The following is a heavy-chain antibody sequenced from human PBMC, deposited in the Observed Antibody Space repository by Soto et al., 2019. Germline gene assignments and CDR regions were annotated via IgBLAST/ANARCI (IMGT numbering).Heavy chain of an antibody. CDR2: IYYSGST. CDR1: GGSISSGGYY. V-gene: IGHV4-31*03. Sequence: PSETLSLTCTVSGGSISSGGYYWSWIRQHPGKGLEWIGYIYYSGSTYCNPSLKSRVTISVDTSKNQFSLKLSSVTAADTAVYYCAKPLGPYYYYGMDVWGQGTTVTVS. D-gene: IGHD6-13*01. J-gene: IGHJ6*02. CDR3: AKPLGPYYYYGMDV.